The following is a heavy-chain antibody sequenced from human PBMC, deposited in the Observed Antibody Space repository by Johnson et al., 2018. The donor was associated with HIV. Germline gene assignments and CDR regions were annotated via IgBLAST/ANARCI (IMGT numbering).Heavy chain of an antibody. D-gene: IGHD5-18*01. CDR1: GFTFSSYW. V-gene: IGHV3-20*04. Sequence: VQLVESGGGLVQPGGSLRLSCAASGFTFSSYWMNWVRQAPGKGLEWVSGINWNGGSTGYADSVKGRFTISRDNAKNSLYLQMKSLRAEDTALYYCARVKGYGIPNAFDIWGQGTIVTVSS. CDR3: ARVKGYGIPNAFDI. J-gene: IGHJ3*02. CDR2: INWNGGST.